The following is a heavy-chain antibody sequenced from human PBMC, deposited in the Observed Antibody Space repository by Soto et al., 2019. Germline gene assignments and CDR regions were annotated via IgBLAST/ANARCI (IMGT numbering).Heavy chain of an antibody. CDR2: ISSSSYI. CDR1: GFTFSSYS. CDR3: ARDRVVPAASEGGMDV. Sequence: GGSLRLSCAASGFTFSSYSMNWVRQAPGKGLEWVSSISSSSYIYYADSVKGRFTISRDNAKNSLYLQMNSLRAEDTAVYYCARDRVVPAASEGGMDVWGQGTTVTVSS. J-gene: IGHJ6*02. D-gene: IGHD2-2*01. V-gene: IGHV3-21*01.